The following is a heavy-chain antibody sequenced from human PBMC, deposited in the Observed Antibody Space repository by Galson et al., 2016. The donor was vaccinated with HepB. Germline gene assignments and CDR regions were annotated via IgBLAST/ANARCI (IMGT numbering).Heavy chain of an antibody. V-gene: IGHV3-48*01. D-gene: IGHD1-26*01. Sequence: SLRLSCAASGFTFSGYKMNWVRQAPGKALEWVSHISTTSSAIYYADSVKGRFSISRDNAESSLYLQMNSLRAEDTAVYYCARDPSGSLDYWGQGILVTVSS. CDR3: ARDPSGSLDY. CDR1: GFTFSGYK. J-gene: IGHJ4*02. CDR2: ISTTSSAI.